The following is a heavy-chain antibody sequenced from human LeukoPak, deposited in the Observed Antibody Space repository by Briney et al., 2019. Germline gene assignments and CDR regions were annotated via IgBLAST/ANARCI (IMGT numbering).Heavy chain of an antibody. CDR3: ARVLRNGRTFKAFDT. V-gene: IGHV1-2*02. CDR2: INPNSGGT. J-gene: IGHJ3*02. D-gene: IGHD1-1*01. CDR1: GYTFTGYY. Sequence: ASVKVSCKAPGYTFTGYYMHWVRQAPGQGLEWMGWINPNSGGTNYAQKFQGRVTMTRDTSISTAYMELSRLRSDDTAVYYCARVLRNGRTFKAFDTWGQGTMVTVSS.